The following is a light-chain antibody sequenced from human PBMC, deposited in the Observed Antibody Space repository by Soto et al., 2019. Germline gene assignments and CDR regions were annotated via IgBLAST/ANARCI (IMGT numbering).Light chain of an antibody. CDR1: QTISSW. Sequence: DIQMTQSPSTLSTSVGDRVTITCRASQTISSWLAWYQEKPGKAPKLLIYKASTSESGVPSRFSGSGSGTELTLSISSLQPDDFASYYCQQYDSYPYTFGQGTKLEIK. CDR3: QQYDSYPYT. CDR2: KAS. V-gene: IGKV1-5*03. J-gene: IGKJ2*01.